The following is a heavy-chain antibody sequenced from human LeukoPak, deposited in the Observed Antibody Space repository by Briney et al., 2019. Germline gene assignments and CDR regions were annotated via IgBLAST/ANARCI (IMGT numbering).Heavy chain of an antibody. CDR2: ISAYNGNT. Sequence: ASVKVSCKASGYTFTSFGISWVRQAPGQGLEWLGWISAYNGNTKSAQKFQGRVTMTTDTSTNTAYMELRNLRSDDTAVFYCVRDLGVDTSMIFFDYWGQGTLVTVSS. CDR1: GYTFTSFG. D-gene: IGHD5-18*01. J-gene: IGHJ4*02. CDR3: VRDLGVDTSMIFFDY. V-gene: IGHV1-18*01.